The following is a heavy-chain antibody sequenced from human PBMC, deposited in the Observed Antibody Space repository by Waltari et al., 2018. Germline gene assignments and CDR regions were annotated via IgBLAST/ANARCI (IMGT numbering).Heavy chain of an antibody. CDR2: INHSGST. J-gene: IGHJ5*02. Sequence: QVQLQQWGAGLLKPSETLSLTCAVYGGSFSGYYWSWIRQPPGKGLEWIGEINHSGSTTHNPSLKSRVTIAVDTSKNQFSLKLGSVTAADTAVYYCARKGGSYLGWFDPWGQGTLVTVSS. D-gene: IGHD1-26*01. CDR3: ARKGGSYLGWFDP. CDR1: GGSFSGYY. V-gene: IGHV4-34*01.